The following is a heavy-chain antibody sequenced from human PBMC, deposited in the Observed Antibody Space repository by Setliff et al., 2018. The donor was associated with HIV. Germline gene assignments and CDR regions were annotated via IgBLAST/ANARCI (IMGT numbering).Heavy chain of an antibody. CDR1: GFRFRSHG. J-gene: IGHJ6*02. V-gene: IGHV3-30*02. CDR2: LGYGGINK. CDR3: AKELEKGLWYGDHYFYYGMDV. Sequence: PGESLKISCAASGFRFRSHGIHWVRQAPGKGLEWVAFLGYGGINKYYTDSVKGRFTVSRDNSRNILYLQMNSLRVEDTALYYCAKELEKGLWYGDHYFYYGMDVWGQGTTVTVSS. D-gene: IGHD3-10*01.